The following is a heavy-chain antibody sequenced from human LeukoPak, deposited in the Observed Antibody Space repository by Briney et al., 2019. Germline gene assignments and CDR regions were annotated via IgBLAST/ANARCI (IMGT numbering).Heavy chain of an antibody. J-gene: IGHJ4*02. Sequence: SETLSLTCTVSRYDINSVYYWGWIRQPPGKGLEWIGSIYHSGSTYYNTSLKSRVTISMDTSRNKFSLNLNSVTAADTAVYYCARAGGYYGSGSFLDYWGQGLLVTVSS. D-gene: IGHD3-10*01. CDR3: ARAGGYYGSGSFLDY. CDR1: RYDINSVYY. CDR2: IYHSGST. V-gene: IGHV4-38-2*02.